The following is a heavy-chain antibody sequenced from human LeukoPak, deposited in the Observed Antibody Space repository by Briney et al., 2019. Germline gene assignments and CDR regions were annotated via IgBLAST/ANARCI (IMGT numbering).Heavy chain of an antibody. D-gene: IGHD3-10*01. CDR3: ARDMVRGVDYYYYGMDV. Sequence: SETLSLTCAVYGGSFSGYYWSWIRQPPGKGLEWIGEINHSGSTNYNPSLKSRVTIPVDTSKNQFSLKLSSVTAADTAVYYCARDMVRGVDYYYYGMDVWGQGTTVTVSS. V-gene: IGHV4-34*01. CDR2: INHSGST. J-gene: IGHJ6*02. CDR1: GGSFSGYY.